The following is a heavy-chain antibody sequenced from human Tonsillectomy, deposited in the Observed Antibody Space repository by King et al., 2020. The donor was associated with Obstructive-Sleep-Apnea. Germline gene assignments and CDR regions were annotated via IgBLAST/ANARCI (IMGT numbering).Heavy chain of an antibody. J-gene: IGHJ4*02. Sequence: VQLVESGGGVVQPGRSLRLSCAASGFTFSSYAMHWVRQAPGKGLEWVAVISYDGSNKYYADSVKGRFTISRDNSKNTLYLQMNSLRAEDTAVYYCAGSLWSGYYTPGVFHWGQGTLVTVSS. D-gene: IGHD3-3*01. V-gene: IGHV3-30*04. CDR2: ISYDGSNK. CDR1: GFTFSSYA. CDR3: AGSLWSGYYTPGVFH.